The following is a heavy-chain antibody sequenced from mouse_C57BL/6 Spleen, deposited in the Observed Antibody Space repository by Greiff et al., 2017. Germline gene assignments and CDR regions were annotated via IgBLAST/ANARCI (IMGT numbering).Heavy chain of an antibody. D-gene: IGHD1-1*01. Sequence: QVQLKQPGTELVKPGASVKLSCKASGYTFTSYWMHWVKQRPGQGLEWIGNINPSNGGTNYNEKFKSKATLTVDKSSSTAYMQLSSLTSEDSAVYYCARDYGSSYRENYFDDWGQGTTLTVSS. CDR1: GYTFTSYW. CDR3: ARDYGSSYRENYFDD. J-gene: IGHJ2*01. V-gene: IGHV1-53*01. CDR2: INPSNGGT.